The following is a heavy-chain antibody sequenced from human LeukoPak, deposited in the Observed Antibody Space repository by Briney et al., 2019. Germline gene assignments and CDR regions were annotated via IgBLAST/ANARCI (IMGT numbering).Heavy chain of an antibody. D-gene: IGHD5-12*01. CDR3: ARVSSGYDLGQLDY. J-gene: IGHJ4*02. Sequence: NPGGSLRLSCAASGFTVSSNYMSWVRQAPGKGLEWVSYISSSGSTIYYADSVKGRFIISRDNAKNSLYLQMNSLRAEDTAVYYCARVSSGYDLGQLDYWGQGTLVTVSS. CDR1: GFTVSSNY. V-gene: IGHV3-11*04. CDR2: ISSSGSTI.